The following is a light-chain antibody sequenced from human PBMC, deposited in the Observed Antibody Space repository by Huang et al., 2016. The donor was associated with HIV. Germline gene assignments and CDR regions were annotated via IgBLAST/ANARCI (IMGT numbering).Light chain of an antibody. CDR2: GAS. J-gene: IGKJ1*01. Sequence: ETVMTQSPASLSLSPGERATLSCRAGQNVYSNLAWYQHKPGQAPRLLIYGASTRATGVPARFSGSVSGTEFALTISSLQSEDFAVYYCLQYYDWPPWTFGQGTKVEIK. CDR3: LQYYDWPPWT. V-gene: IGKV3-15*01. CDR1: QNVYSN.